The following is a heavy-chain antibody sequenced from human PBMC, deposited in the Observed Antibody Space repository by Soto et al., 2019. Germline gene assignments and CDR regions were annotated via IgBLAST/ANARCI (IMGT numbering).Heavy chain of an antibody. CDR2: INEDGSEK. Sequence: DVLLVESGGGLVQPGGSLRLSCEASGFTFSSYWLTWVRQAPGKGLEWVANINEDGSEKYYVDSVKGRFTISRDHAKNSLFLQMNSLRAEDTAVYYCATDPGNYFSYGMDVWGQGTTVTVSS. J-gene: IGHJ6*02. CDR1: GFTFSSYW. CDR3: ATDPGNYFSYGMDV. V-gene: IGHV3-7*03.